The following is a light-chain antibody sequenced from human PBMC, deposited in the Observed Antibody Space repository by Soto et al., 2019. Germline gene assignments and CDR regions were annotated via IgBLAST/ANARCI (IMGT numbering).Light chain of an antibody. J-gene: IGKJ1*01. CDR3: QQYTSYCTGR. CDR1: QGISSY. V-gene: IGKV1-8*01. Sequence: IRMIQYESAFSASTGDRVTITCRASQGISSYLAWYQQKPGKAPKLLIYAASTLQSGVPSRFSGSGSGTDFTLTISCLQSDDFATYYCQQYTSYCTGRFGQGTKVDIK. CDR2: AAS.